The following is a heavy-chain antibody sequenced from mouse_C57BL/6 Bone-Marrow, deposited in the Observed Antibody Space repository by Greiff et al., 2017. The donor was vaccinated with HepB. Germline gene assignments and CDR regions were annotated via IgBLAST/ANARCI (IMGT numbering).Heavy chain of an antibody. CDR2: IYPGDGDT. Sequence: QVQLQQSGPELVKPGASVKISCKASGYAFSSSWMNWVKQRPGKGLEWIGRIYPGDGDTNYNGKFKGKATLTADKSSSTAYMQLSSLTSDDSAVYFCARLSLLLPYAMDYWGQGTSVTVSS. CDR3: ARLSLLLPYAMDY. V-gene: IGHV1-82*01. J-gene: IGHJ4*01. D-gene: IGHD1-1*01. CDR1: GYAFSSSW.